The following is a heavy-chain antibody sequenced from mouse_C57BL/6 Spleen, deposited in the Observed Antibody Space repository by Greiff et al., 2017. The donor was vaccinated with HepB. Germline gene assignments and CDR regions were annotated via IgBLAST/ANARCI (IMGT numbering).Heavy chain of an antibody. CDR3: ARGGGPFAY. D-gene: IGHD3-3*01. Sequence: EVQLKESGGGLVKPGGSLKLSCAASGFTFSDYGMHWVRQAPEKGLEWVAYISSGSSTIYYADTVKGRFTISRDNAKNTLFLQMTSLRSEDTAMYYCARGGGPFAYWGQGTLVTVSA. J-gene: IGHJ3*01. CDR2: ISSGSSTI. CDR1: GFTFSDYG. V-gene: IGHV5-17*01.